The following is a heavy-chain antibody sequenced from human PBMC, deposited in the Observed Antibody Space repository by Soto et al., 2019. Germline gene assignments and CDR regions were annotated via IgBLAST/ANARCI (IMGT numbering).Heavy chain of an antibody. CDR3: ARVTRGSYDYIWGSYRLGDFDY. V-gene: IGHV1-46*03. J-gene: IGHJ4*02. Sequence: QVQLVQSGAEVKKPGASVKVSCKASGYTFTSYYMHWVRQAPGQGLEWMGIINPSGGSTSYAQKFQGRVTMTRDTSTRTVYMELSSLRSEDTAVYYCARVTRGSYDYIWGSYRLGDFDYWGQGTLVTVSS. CDR1: GYTFTSYY. D-gene: IGHD3-16*02. CDR2: INPSGGST.